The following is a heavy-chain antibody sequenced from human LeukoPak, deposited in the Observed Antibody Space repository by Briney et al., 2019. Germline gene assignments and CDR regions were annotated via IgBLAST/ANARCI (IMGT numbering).Heavy chain of an antibody. CDR3: ARIMITFGGVVYYYYYMDV. D-gene: IGHD3-16*01. CDR1: GFTFSSYS. Sequence: GGSLRLSCAASGFTFSSYSMSWVRQAPGKGLEWVANIKQDGSEKYYVDSVKGRFTISRDNAKNSLYLQMNSLRAEDTAVYYCARIMITFGGVVYYYYYMDVWGKGTTVTISS. J-gene: IGHJ6*03. CDR2: IKQDGSEK. V-gene: IGHV3-7*01.